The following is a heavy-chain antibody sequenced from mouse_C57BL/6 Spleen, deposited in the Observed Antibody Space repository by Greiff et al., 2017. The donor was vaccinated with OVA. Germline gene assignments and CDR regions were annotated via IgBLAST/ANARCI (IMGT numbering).Heavy chain of an antibody. D-gene: IGHD2-4*01. CDR1: GYSFTGYY. V-gene: IGHV1-42*01. CDR2: INPSTGGT. J-gene: IGHJ2*01. CDR3: ARRGGYDYDYCDY. Sequence: EVQLQQSGPELVKPGASVKISCKASGYSFTGYYMNWVKQSPEKSLEWIGEINPSTGGTTYNQKFKAKATLTVDKSSSTAYMQLKSLTSEDSAVYYGARRGGYDYDYCDYWGQGTTLTVSS.